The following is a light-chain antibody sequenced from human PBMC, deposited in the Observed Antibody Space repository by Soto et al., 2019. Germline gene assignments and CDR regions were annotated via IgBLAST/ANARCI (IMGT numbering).Light chain of an antibody. CDR3: QQSYTTPYT. V-gene: IGKV1-39*01. Sequence: DIQMTQSPSSLSASVGDRVTITCRASQSISWYLNWYQQRPGKAPKLLIYAVSNLQSGVPSRFSGSGSGTDFTLTISSLQPEDFATYSCQQSYTTPYTFGQGTKLEIK. CDR2: AVS. J-gene: IGKJ2*01. CDR1: QSISWY.